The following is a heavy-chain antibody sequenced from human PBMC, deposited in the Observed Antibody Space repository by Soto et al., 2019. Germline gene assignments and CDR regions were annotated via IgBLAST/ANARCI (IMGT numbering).Heavy chain of an antibody. Sequence: QVQLVESGGGVVQPGRSLRLSCAASGFTFSSYGMHWVRQAPGKGLEWVAVISYDGTNKYYADSVKGRFTISRDNSKNTLYLQMNSLRAEDTAGYYCAKDRSVLRYVDWLSPPVYWGQGTLVTVSS. J-gene: IGHJ4*02. CDR2: ISYDGTNK. CDR3: AKDRSVLRYVDWLSPPVY. V-gene: IGHV3-30*18. D-gene: IGHD3-9*01. CDR1: GFTFSSYG.